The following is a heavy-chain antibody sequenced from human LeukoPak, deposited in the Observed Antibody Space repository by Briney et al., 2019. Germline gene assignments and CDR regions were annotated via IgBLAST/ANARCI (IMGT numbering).Heavy chain of an antibody. Sequence: GGSLRLSCAASGFTVSTNYMSWVRQAPGRWLEWVSVIYSGDSTYYGDRTYYADSVKGRFTISRDSSKNTLYLQMNSLRVEDTAVYFCARGYTLEYWGQGTLVTVSS. CDR1: GFTVSTNY. D-gene: IGHD3-16*02. CDR2: IYSGDSTYYGDRT. J-gene: IGHJ4*02. V-gene: IGHV3-NL1*01. CDR3: ARGYTLEY.